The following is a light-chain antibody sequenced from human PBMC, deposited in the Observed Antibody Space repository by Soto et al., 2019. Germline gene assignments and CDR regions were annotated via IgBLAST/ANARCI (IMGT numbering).Light chain of an antibody. CDR3: HHYDSSPPYT. CDR1: RSFASSY. J-gene: IGKJ2*01. CDR2: AAS. Sequence: EIVLTQSPATLSLSPGERATLSCRASRSFASSYLAWHQHKPGQAPRLLIYAASSRATGIPDRFIGSGSGTDFTLTISRLEPDDSAVYYCHHYDSSPPYTFGQGTKVDIK. V-gene: IGKV3-20*01.